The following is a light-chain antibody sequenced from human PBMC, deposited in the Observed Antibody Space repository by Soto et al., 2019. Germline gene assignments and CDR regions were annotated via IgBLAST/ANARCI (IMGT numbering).Light chain of an antibody. J-gene: IGKJ2*01. Sequence: DIVMTQSPDSLAVSLGERATINCKSSPSVLYSSNNKNYLAWYQQKPGQPPKLLIYWASTRESGVPDRFSGSGSGTDFTLTISSLQAEDVAVYYYQQYYSTPYTVGQGTKLEIK. CDR3: QQYYSTPYT. V-gene: IGKV4-1*01. CDR1: PSVLYSSNNKNY. CDR2: WAS.